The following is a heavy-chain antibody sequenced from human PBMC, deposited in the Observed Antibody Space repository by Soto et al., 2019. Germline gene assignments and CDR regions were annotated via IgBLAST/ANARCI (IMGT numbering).Heavy chain of an antibody. CDR3: TTDSYSTIIIVRFDY. CDR1: GFPFPNAW. D-gene: IGHD3-22*01. CDR2: NKSTIDGGTT. Sequence: GGSLRLSCAASGFPFPNAWMNWVRQAPGKGLEWVGRNKSTIDGGTTDYAEPVKGRFAISRDDSNNMVYLQMNSLKIEDTAVYYCTTDSYSTIIIVRFDYWGHGTLVTVSS. J-gene: IGHJ4*01. V-gene: IGHV3-15*07.